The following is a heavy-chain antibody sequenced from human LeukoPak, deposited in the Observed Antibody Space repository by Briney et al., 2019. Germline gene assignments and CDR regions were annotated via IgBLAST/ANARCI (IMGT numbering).Heavy chain of an antibody. D-gene: IGHD6-13*01. V-gene: IGHV1-2*04. CDR3: ARGTQLVPLDY. J-gene: IGHJ4*02. Sequence: ASVTVSCTASGYTFTGYYMHWVRQAPGQGLEWMGWINPNSGGTNYAQKFQGWVTMTRDTSISTAYMELSRLRSDDTAVYYCARGTQLVPLDYWGQGTLVTVSS. CDR1: GYTFTGYY. CDR2: INPNSGGT.